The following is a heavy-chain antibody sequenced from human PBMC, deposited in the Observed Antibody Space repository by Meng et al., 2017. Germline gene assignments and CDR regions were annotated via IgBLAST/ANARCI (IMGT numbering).Heavy chain of an antibody. Sequence: QVVMVHSWAEVKKPGASVKVSCKPSGYNFPDYYIHWVRRAPGQGLEWMGRINPKSGDTHYAQKFQARVTMTGDTSISTAYMELSGLRSDDTAMYYCARDEDISAAGKLFGDYWGQGTLVTVSS. CDR2: INPKSGDT. CDR3: ARDEDISAAGKLFGDY. J-gene: IGHJ4*02. V-gene: IGHV1-2*06. D-gene: IGHD6-25*01. CDR1: GYNFPDYY.